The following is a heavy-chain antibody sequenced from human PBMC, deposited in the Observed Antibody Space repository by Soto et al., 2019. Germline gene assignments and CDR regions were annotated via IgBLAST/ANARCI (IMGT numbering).Heavy chain of an antibody. V-gene: IGHV3-21*01. J-gene: IGHJ4*02. CDR3: ARGSMRSHYGSGRISDY. Sequence: GGSLRLSCAASGFTFSSYSMNWVRQAPGKGLEWVSSISSSSSYIYYADSVKGRFTISRDSAKNSLYLQMNSLRAEDTAVYFCARGSMRSHYGSGRISDYWGQGTRVTVSS. CDR2: ISSSSSYI. D-gene: IGHD3-10*01. CDR1: GFTFSSYS.